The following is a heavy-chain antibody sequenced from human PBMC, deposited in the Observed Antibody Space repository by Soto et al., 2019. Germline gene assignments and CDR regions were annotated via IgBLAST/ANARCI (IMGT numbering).Heavy chain of an antibody. CDR2: ISSNGGST. Sequence: GGSLRLSCSASGFTFSSYAMHWVRQAPGKGLEYVSAISSNGGSTYYADSVKGRFTISRDNSKNTLYLQMSSLRAEDTAVYYCVKARVFELLYFDYWGQGTLVTVS. D-gene: IGHD2-15*01. CDR3: VKARVFELLYFDY. CDR1: GFTFSSYA. V-gene: IGHV3-64D*06. J-gene: IGHJ4*02.